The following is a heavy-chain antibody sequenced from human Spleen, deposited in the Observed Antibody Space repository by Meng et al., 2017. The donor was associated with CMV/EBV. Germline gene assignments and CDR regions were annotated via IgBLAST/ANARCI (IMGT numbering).Heavy chain of an antibody. Sequence: GESLKISCAASGFTFSSYSMNWVRQAPGKGLEWVSSISSSSSYIYYADSVKGRFTISRDNAKNSLYLQMNSLRAEDTAVYYCATGHGFYSSSGDYWGQGTLVTVSS. CDR2: ISSSSSYI. J-gene: IGHJ4*02. CDR3: ATGHGFYSSSGDY. V-gene: IGHV3-21*01. D-gene: IGHD2-2*01. CDR1: GFTFSSYS.